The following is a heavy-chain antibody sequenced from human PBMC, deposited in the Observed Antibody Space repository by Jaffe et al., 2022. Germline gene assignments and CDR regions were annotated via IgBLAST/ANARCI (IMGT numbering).Heavy chain of an antibody. V-gene: IGHV3-9*01. D-gene: IGHD1-26*01. J-gene: IGHJ6*03. CDR3: AKDSTGDYYMDV. CDR1: GFTFDDYA. Sequence: EVQLVESGGGLVQPGRSLRLSCAASGFTFDDYAMHWVRQAPGKGLEWVSGISWNSGSIGYADSVKGRFTISRDNAKNSLYLQMNSLRAEDTALYYCAKDSTGDYYMDVWGKGTTVTVSS. CDR2: ISWNSGSI.